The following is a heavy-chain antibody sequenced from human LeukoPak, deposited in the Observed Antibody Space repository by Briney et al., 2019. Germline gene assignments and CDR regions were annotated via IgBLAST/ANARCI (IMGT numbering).Heavy chain of an antibody. CDR2: ISSSSSYI. CDR1: GFMFSSNW. V-gene: IGHV3-21*01. Sequence: GGSLRLSCAASGFMFSSNWMSWVRLAPGKGLEWVSSISSSSSYIYYADSVKGRFTISRDNAKNSLYLQMNSLRAEDTAVYYCARDDYGGNLQDAFDIWGQGTMVTVSS. D-gene: IGHD4-23*01. J-gene: IGHJ3*02. CDR3: ARDDYGGNLQDAFDI.